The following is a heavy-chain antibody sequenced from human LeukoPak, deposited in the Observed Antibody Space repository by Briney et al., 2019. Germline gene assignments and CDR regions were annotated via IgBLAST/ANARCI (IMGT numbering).Heavy chain of an antibody. J-gene: IGHJ4*02. CDR1: GYTFTGYY. CDR2: INPNSGDT. CDR3: ARDYCSSTSCLFDY. V-gene: IGHV1-2*06. Sequence: ASVKVSCKASGYTFTGYYMHWVRQAPGQGLEWMGRINPNSGDTNYAQKFQGRVTMTRDTSINTAYMELSRLRSDDTAVYYCARDYCSSTSCLFDYWGQGTLVAVSS. D-gene: IGHD2-2*01.